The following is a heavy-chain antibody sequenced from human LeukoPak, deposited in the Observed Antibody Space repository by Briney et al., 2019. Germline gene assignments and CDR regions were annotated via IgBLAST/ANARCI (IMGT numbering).Heavy chain of an antibody. CDR2: IYPGDSNT. Sequence: GESLKISCQSSGYTFTDYWIGWVRQVPGKGLEWVGTIYPGDSNTRYSPSFQGQVTISADKSISTAYLQWSTLKASDTAMYYCARHEIDYNDNSRFDYWGQGTLVTVSS. CDR3: ARHEIDYNDNSRFDY. V-gene: IGHV5-51*01. D-gene: IGHD4-23*01. CDR1: GYTFTDYW. J-gene: IGHJ4*02.